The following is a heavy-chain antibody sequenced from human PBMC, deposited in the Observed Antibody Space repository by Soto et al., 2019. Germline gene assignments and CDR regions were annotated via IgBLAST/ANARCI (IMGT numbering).Heavy chain of an antibody. D-gene: IGHD3-22*01. CDR2: ISASGGTA. Sequence: EVQLLESGGGLIQPGGSLRLSCAASGFMFSSYAMSWVRQAPGKGLEWVSSISASGGTANLADSVEGRCTISRDNSTSTLYLQMNRLRAEDTAVYYCAKLTYPSDSTGYYYERVSGWIDSWGQGTLVTVSS. J-gene: IGHJ5*01. CDR3: AKLTYPSDSTGYYYERVSGWIDS. V-gene: IGHV3-23*01. CDR1: GFMFSSYA.